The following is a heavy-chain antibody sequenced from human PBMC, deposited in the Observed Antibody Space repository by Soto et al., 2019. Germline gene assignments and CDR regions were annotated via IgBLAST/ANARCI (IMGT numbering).Heavy chain of an antibody. CDR1: GYSFTGYY. CDR2: IYPDSGGT. V-gene: IGHV1-2*04. D-gene: IGHD1-1*01. J-gene: IGHJ4*01. Sequence: SSVKCSFKASGYSFTGYYLHWVRQAPGQGLDCMGWIYPDSGGTNYAPKFRGWVTMTRDTSIRTAYMELSGLKSDDTAVYFCVSAETFYPGNTFDSWGHGALVTVSS. CDR3: VSAETFYPGNTFDS.